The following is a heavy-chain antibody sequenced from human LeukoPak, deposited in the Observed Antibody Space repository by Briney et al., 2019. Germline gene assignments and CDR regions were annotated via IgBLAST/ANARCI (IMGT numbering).Heavy chain of an antibody. D-gene: IGHD4/OR15-4a*01. J-gene: IGHJ4*02. Sequence: GGSLRLSCAASGFTFIRYWMSWVRQAPGKGLEWVSFIYSGGSTHYSDSVKGRFTISRDNSKNTLYLQMNSLRAEDTAVYYCARRAGAYSHPYDYWGQGTLVTVSS. CDR1: GFTFIRYW. CDR3: ARRAGAYSHPYDY. V-gene: IGHV3-53*01. CDR2: IYSGGST.